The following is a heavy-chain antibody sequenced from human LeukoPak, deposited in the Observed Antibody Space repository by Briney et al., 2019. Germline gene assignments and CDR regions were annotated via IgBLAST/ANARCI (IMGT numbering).Heavy chain of an antibody. CDR3: ATPMGAVVMLAAFDI. D-gene: IGHD3-22*01. CDR1: GGTFSSYA. Sequence: SVRVSCKASGGTFSSYAISWVRQAPGQGLEWRGGIIPSFGTANYAQKFQGRVTITADQSTSTAYMELSSLRSEDTAVYYCATPMGAVVMLAAFDIGGQGTMVTVSP. J-gene: IGHJ3*02. CDR2: IIPSFGTA. V-gene: IGHV1-69*13.